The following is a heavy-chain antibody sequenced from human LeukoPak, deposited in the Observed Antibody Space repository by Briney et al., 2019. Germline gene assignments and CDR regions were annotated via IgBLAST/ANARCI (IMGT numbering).Heavy chain of an antibody. Sequence: PGGSLRLSCAASGFTFSSYAMSWVRQAPGKGLEWVSAISGSGGSTYYADSVKGRFTISRDNSKNTLYLQMNSLRAEDTAVYYCAKKPYAPYSSSWHRSDYYYYYGMDVWGQGTTVTVSS. J-gene: IGHJ6*02. D-gene: IGHD6-13*01. V-gene: IGHV3-23*01. CDR2: ISGSGGST. CDR1: GFTFSSYA. CDR3: AKKPYAPYSSSWHRSDYYYYYGMDV.